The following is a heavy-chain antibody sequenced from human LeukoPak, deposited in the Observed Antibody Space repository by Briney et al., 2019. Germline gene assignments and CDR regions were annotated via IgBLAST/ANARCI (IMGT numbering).Heavy chain of an antibody. D-gene: IGHD6-13*01. CDR3: AKTAGIAAAADFDY. Sequence: PGGSLRLSCAASGFTFSSYNMNWVRQAPGKGLEWVSSISSSSSYIYYADSVKGRFTISRDNSKNTLYLQMNSLRAEDTAVYYCAKTAGIAAAADFDYWGQGTLVTVSS. CDR2: ISSSSSYI. V-gene: IGHV3-21*04. J-gene: IGHJ4*02. CDR1: GFTFSSYN.